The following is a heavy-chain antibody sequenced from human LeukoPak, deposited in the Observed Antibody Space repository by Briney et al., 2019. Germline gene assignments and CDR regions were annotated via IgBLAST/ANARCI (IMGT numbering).Heavy chain of an antibody. D-gene: IGHD4-23*01. V-gene: IGHV3-30*02. CDR3: ARWTTVVTPGDY. Sequence: GGSLTLSCAASVFTFSSYGMHWVRQSPGKGLEWVAFIRYDGSNKYYADSVKGRFTIYRDNSKNTVYLQMNSLRGEDTAVYYCARWTTVVTPGDYWGQGTLVTVSS. J-gene: IGHJ4*02. CDR1: VFTFSSYG. CDR2: IRYDGSNK.